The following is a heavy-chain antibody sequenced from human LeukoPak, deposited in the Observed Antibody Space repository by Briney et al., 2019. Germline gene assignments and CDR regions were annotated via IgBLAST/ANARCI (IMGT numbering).Heavy chain of an antibody. CDR1: GYSINNGYY. CDR3: ARGGRELSFFDY. CDR2: INHSGST. J-gene: IGHJ4*02. D-gene: IGHD3-16*02. V-gene: IGHV4-38-2*02. Sequence: SETLSLTCTVSGYSINNGYYWGWIRQPPGKGLEWIGEINHSGSTNYNPSLKSRVTISVDTSKNQFSLKLSSVTAADTAVYYCARGGRELSFFDYWGQGTLVTVSS.